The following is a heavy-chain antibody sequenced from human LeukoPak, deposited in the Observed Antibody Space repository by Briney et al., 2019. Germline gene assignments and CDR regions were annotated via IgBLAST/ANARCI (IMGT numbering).Heavy chain of an antibody. CDR3: ARDTSSWFDP. CDR2: IYYSGST. V-gene: IGHV4-61*01. D-gene: IGHD1-1*01. CDR1: GGSFSSGSYY. Sequence: SETLSLTCTVSGGSFSSGSYYWSWIRQPPGKGLEWIGYIYYSGSTNYNPSLKSRVTISVDTSKNQFSLKLSSVTAADTAVYYCARDTSSWFDPWGQGTLVTISS. J-gene: IGHJ5*02.